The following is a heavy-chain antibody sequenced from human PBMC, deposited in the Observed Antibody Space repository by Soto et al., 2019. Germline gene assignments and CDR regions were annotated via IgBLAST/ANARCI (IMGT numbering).Heavy chain of an antibody. CDR2: LSSSGAT. V-gene: IGHV4-59*08. CDR3: ASNICNDDADRDGPLNI. J-gene: IGHJ3*02. CDR1: GGSVSDYD. D-gene: IGHD1-1*01. Sequence: QMQLEESGPGLVKPSAALSLTCSVSGGSVSDYDWHWVRQSPGKGLEWIGDLSSSGATRYSHTLKSRVTIALDSSKKQLSLKMKTVTAADAALYYCASNICNDDADRDGPLNIWVQGTQVTVSS.